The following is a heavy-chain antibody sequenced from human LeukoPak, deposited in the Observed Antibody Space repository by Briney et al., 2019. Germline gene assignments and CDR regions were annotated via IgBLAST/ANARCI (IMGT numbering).Heavy chain of an antibody. D-gene: IGHD3-9*01. CDR1: GFTFSNYA. CDR2: ITGGGSGI. CDR3: AKWGDYDVLTGYYVSDY. J-gene: IGHJ4*02. Sequence: GGSLRLSCAASGFTFSNYAMSWVRQAPGKGLEWVSAITGGGSGIYYADSMKSRFTISRDNSKNTLYLQINSLRAEDTAIYYCAKWGDYDVLTGYYVSDYWGQGTLVTVSS. V-gene: IGHV3-23*01.